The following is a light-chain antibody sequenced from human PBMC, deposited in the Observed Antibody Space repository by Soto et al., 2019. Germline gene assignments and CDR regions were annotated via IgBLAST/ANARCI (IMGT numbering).Light chain of an antibody. CDR3: QQYVSSPGLT. CDR1: QSLSSTY. V-gene: IGKV3-20*01. CDR2: GAS. Sequence: EIVLTQSPGTLSLSSGERATLSCRASQSLSSTYLAWYQQKPGQAPRLLIYGASSRATGIPDRFSGSASGADFTLTINRLEPEDFAVFYCQQYVSSPGLTFGGGTKVEIK. J-gene: IGKJ4*01.